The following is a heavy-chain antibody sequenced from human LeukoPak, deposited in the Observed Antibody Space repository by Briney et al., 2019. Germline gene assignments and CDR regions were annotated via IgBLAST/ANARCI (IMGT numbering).Heavy chain of an antibody. CDR2: IMPLLGTS. CDR1: GDTFRTYA. D-gene: IGHD5-12*01. CDR3: ARGLPMEPFDY. V-gene: IGHV1-69*13. Sequence: SVKVSCKASGDTFRTYAITWVRQAPGQGLEWMGGIMPLLGTSKYAQKFQARVTMTADESSSTAYMELSSLRSEDTAVNYCARGLPMEPFDYWGQGTLVTVSS. J-gene: IGHJ4*02.